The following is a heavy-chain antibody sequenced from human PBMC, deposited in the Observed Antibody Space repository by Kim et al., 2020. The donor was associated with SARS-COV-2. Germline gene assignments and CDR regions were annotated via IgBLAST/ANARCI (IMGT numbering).Heavy chain of an antibody. CDR2: VSGSGFST. J-gene: IGHJ4*02. Sequence: GGSLRLSCAASGFPFNSSAMSWVRQAPGKGLEWVSGVSGSGFSTYSADSVKGRFTVSRDNSKNTLYLQMHILRAEDTAVYFCAKHRYSSSWSGPFDSWGQGTLVTVSS. CDR3: AKHRYSSSWSGPFDS. D-gene: IGHD6-13*01. V-gene: IGHV3-23*01. CDR1: GFPFNSSA.